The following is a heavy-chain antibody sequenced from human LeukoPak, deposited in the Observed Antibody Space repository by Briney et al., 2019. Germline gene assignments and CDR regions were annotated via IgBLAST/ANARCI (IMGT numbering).Heavy chain of an antibody. J-gene: IGHJ4*02. CDR1: GYTFTGYY. Sequence: GASVKVSCKASGYTFTGYYMHWVRQAPGQGLEWMGWINPNSGGTNYAQKFQGRVTMTRDTSISTAYMELSRLRSDDTAVYYCARDHPPYSSGWRTFDYWGQGTLVTVSS. CDR3: ARDHPPYSSGWRTFDY. D-gene: IGHD6-19*01. V-gene: IGHV1-2*02. CDR2: INPNSGGT.